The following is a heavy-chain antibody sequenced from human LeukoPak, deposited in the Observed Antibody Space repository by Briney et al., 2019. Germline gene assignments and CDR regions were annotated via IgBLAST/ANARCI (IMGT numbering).Heavy chain of an antibody. Sequence: GGSLRLSCAASGFTFSSYWMHWVRQAPGKGLVWVSRINSDGSSTSYADSVKGRFTISRDNAKNTLYLQMNSLRAEDTAVYYCARVDTAMGDAFDICGQGTMVTVSS. CDR2: INSDGSST. CDR3: ARVDTAMGDAFDI. CDR1: GFTFSSYW. D-gene: IGHD5-18*01. V-gene: IGHV3-74*01. J-gene: IGHJ3*02.